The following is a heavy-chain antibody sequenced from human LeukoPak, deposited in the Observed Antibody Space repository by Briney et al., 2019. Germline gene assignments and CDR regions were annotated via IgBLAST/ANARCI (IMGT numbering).Heavy chain of an antibody. CDR1: GYTFTSYG. CDR3: ARTERVVPAARPFDY. V-gene: IGHV1-18*01. Sequence: ASVKVSCKASGYTFTSYGISWVRQAPGQGLEWMGWISAYNGNTNYAQKLKGRVTMTTDTSTSTAYMELRSLRSDDTAVYYCARTERVVPAARPFDYWGQGTLVTVSS. D-gene: IGHD2-2*01. CDR2: ISAYNGNT. J-gene: IGHJ4*02.